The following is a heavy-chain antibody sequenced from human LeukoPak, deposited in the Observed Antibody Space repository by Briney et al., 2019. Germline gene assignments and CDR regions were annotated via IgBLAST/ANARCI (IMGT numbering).Heavy chain of an antibody. D-gene: IGHD4-23*01. J-gene: IGHJ5*02. CDR1: GYTFTGYY. CDR2: INPNSGGT. CDR3: ASGTPDYGGNSGWFDP. V-gene: IGHV1-2*04. Sequence: ASVKVSCKASGYTFTGYYMHWVRQAPGQGLEWMGWINPNSGGTNYAQKFQGWVTMTRDTSISTAYMELSRLRSDDTAVYYCASGTPDYGGNSGWFDPWGQGTLVTVSS.